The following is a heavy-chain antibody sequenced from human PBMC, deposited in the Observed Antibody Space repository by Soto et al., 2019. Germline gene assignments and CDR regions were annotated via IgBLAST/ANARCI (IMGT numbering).Heavy chain of an antibody. J-gene: IGHJ6*02. Sequence: QGQLEQSGAEVRRPGSSVKVSCKASGGSFSSYSISWVRQAPGHGLEWMGRIVPVLGTANSAQKSQGRVAFSADVSTATAYMELRSLRSDDTAIYFCARDSPGGGYYYGMDVWGQGTTVIVSS. CDR3: ARDSPGGGYYYGMDV. V-gene: IGHV1-69*01. CDR2: IVPVLGTA. CDR1: GGSFSSYS. D-gene: IGHD3-16*01.